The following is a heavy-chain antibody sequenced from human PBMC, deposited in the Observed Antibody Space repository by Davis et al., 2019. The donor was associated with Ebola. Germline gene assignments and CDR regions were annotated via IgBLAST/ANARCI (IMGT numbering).Heavy chain of an antibody. J-gene: IGHJ3*02. CDR3: ARDLSSGWYLYAFDI. D-gene: IGHD6-19*01. V-gene: IGHV1-18*01. Sequence: ASVKVSCKASGYTFTSYGISWVRQAPGQGLEWMGWISAYNGNTNYAQKLQGRVTMTTDTSTSTAYMELRSLRSDGTAVYYCARDLSSGWYLYAFDIWGQGTTVTVSS. CDR2: ISAYNGNT. CDR1: GYTFTSYG.